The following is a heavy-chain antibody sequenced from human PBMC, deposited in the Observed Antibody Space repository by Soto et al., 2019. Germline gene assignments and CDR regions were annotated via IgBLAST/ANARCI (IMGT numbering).Heavy chain of an antibody. CDR2: ISAYNGNT. CDR3: ARYYYDSSGHPYGMDV. D-gene: IGHD3-22*01. Sequence: QVQLVQSGAEVKKPGASVKVSCKASGYTFTSYGISWVRQAPGQGLEWMGWISAYNGNTNYAQKLQGRGPKTTETSTSTAYMELRGLRSDDTAVYYCARYYYDSSGHPYGMDVWGQGTTVTVSS. V-gene: IGHV1-18*04. J-gene: IGHJ6*02. CDR1: GYTFTSYG.